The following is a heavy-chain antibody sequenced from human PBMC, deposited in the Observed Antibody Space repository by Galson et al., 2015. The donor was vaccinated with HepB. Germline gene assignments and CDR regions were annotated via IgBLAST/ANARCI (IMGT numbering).Heavy chain of an antibody. Sequence: SVKVSCKASGYKFTDNGISWVRQAPGQGLEWMGWISTYKGDTKYAQKFQDRVIMTTDTSTGTAYMEVRSLKSDDTAVYYCARDVRHSLEMWGQGTRVTVSS. CDR3: ARDVRHSLEM. J-gene: IGHJ3*02. CDR1: GYKFTDNG. CDR2: ISTYKGDT. D-gene: IGHD4-11*01. V-gene: IGHV1-18*01.